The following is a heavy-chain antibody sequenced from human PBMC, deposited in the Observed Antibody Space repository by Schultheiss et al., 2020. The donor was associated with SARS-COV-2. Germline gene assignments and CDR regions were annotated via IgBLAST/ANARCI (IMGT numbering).Heavy chain of an antibody. V-gene: IGHV1-69*02. Sequence: SVKVSCKASGYTFTGYYMHWVRQAPGQGLEWMGRIIPILGIANYAQKFQGRVTITADKSTSTAYMELSSLRSEDTAVYYCARTGYSYGMGDDYWGQGTLVTVSS. CDR1: GYTFTGYY. J-gene: IGHJ4*02. CDR2: IIPILGIA. CDR3: ARTGYSYGMGDDY. D-gene: IGHD5-18*01.